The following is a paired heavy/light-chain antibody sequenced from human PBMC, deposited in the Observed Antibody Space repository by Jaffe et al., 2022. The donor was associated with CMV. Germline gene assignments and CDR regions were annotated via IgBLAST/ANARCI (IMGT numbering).Light chain of an antibody. V-gene: IGKV1-39*01. Sequence: DIQMTQSPSSLSASVGDRVTITCRASQSISSYLNWYQQKPGKAPKLLIYAASSLQSGVPSRFSGSGSGTDFTLTISSLQPEDFATYYCQQSYSTPLFGGGTKVEIK. CDR1: QSISSY. CDR2: AAS. J-gene: IGKJ4*01. CDR3: QQSYSTPL.
Heavy chain of an antibody. J-gene: IGHJ4*02. CDR3: ARQTGYYDSSGYYYGNYFDY. CDR1: GGSISSSSYY. Sequence: QLQLQESGPGLVKPSETLSLTCTVSGGSISSSSYYWGWIRQPPGKGLEWIGSIYYSGSTYYNPSLKSRVTISVDTSKNQFSLKLSSVTAADTAVYYCARQTGYYDSSGYYYGNYFDYWGQGTLVTVSS. V-gene: IGHV4-39*01. CDR2: IYYSGST. D-gene: IGHD3-22*01.